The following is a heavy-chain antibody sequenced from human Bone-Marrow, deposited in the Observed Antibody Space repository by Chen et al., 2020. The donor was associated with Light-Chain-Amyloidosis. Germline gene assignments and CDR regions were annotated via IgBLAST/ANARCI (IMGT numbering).Heavy chain of an antibody. CDR3: ARRRDGYNFDY. CDR1: EYTFPNYW. J-gene: IGHJ4*02. V-gene: IGHV5-51*01. Sequence: ELQLEQPGPDVKKPGESRKFPCKGSEYTFPNYWIGWVRQMPGKGLEWMGVIYPDDSDARYSPSFEGQVTISADKSITTAYLQWRSLKASDTAMYYCARRRDGYNFDYWGQGTLVTVSS. CDR2: IYPDDSDA. D-gene: IGHD5-12*01.